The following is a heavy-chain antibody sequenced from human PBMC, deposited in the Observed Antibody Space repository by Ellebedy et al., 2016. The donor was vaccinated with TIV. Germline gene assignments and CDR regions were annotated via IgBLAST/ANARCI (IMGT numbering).Heavy chain of an antibody. V-gene: IGHV5-51*01. CDR1: GYSFTSYW. CDR3: ARQLDYYDSSGYSKYYFDY. D-gene: IGHD3-22*01. J-gene: IGHJ4*02. Sequence: GESLKISCKGSGYSFTSYWIGWVRQMPGKGLEWMGIIYPVDSDTRYSPSFKGQVTISADNSISTAYLQWSSLKASDTAMYYCARQLDYYDSSGYSKYYFDYWGQGTLVTVSS. CDR2: IYPVDSDT.